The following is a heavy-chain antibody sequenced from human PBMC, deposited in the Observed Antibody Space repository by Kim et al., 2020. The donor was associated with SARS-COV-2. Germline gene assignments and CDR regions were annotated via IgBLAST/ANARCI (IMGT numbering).Heavy chain of an antibody. Sequence: VKGRFTISRDNSKNTLYLQMGSLRAEDMAVYYCARESGYDILTGYYSLDYWGQGTLVTVSS. CDR3: ARESGYDILTGYYSLDY. D-gene: IGHD3-9*01. J-gene: IGHJ4*02. V-gene: IGHV3-64*01.